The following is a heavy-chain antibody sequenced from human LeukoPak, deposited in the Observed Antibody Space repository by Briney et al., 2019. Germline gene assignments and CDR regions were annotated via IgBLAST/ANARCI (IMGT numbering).Heavy chain of an antibody. V-gene: IGHV3-48*04. Sequence: GGSLRLSCAASGFTFSSYWMSWVRQAPGKGLEWVSYISSSGSTIYYADSVKGRFTISRDNAKNSLYLQMNSLRAEDTAVYYCARARYYYGSGGLYYFDYWGQGTLVTVSS. CDR1: GFTFSSYW. D-gene: IGHD3-10*01. CDR3: ARARYYYGSGGLYYFDY. J-gene: IGHJ4*02. CDR2: ISSSGSTI.